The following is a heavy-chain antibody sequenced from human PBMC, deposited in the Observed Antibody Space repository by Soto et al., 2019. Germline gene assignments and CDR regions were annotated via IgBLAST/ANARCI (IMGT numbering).Heavy chain of an antibody. CDR3: ARELGELSATPDY. CDR1: GGSFSGYY. Sequence: SETLSLTCAVYGGSFSGYYWSWIRQPPGKGLEWIGEINHSGSTNYNPSLKSRVTISVDTSKNQFSLKLSSVTAADTAVYYCARELGELSATPDYWGQGTLVTVSS. J-gene: IGHJ4*02. V-gene: IGHV4-34*01. CDR2: INHSGST. D-gene: IGHD3-16*02.